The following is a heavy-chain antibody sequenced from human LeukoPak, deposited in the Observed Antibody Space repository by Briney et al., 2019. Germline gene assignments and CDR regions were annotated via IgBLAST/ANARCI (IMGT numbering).Heavy chain of an antibody. J-gene: IGHJ3*02. V-gene: IGHV3-53*01. D-gene: IGHD2/OR15-2a*01. CDR3: ARNILFAFDI. CDR2: IYNGGST. Sequence: GGSLRLSCAASGLPVSSSYMSWVRQAPGKGLEWVSIIYNGGSTYYADSMKSRFTISRDNSKNTLYLQVNSVRAEDTAMYYCARNILFAFDIWGQGTMVTVSS. CDR1: GLPVSSSY.